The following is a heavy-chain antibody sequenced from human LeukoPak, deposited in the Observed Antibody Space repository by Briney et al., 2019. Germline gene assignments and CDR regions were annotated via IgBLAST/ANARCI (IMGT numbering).Heavy chain of an antibody. Sequence: YAMTWIRQAPGKGLEWVSYISSSGSTIYYADSVKGRFTISRDSAKNSLYLQMNSLRAEDTAVYYCARSRVTMVRGDVGYWGQGTLVTVSS. V-gene: IGHV3-11*01. J-gene: IGHJ4*02. CDR3: ARSRVTMVRGDVGY. CDR2: ISSSGSTI. D-gene: IGHD3-10*01. CDR1: YA.